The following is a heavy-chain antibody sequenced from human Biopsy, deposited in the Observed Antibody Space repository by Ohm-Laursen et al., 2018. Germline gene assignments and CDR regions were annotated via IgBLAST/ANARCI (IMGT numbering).Heavy chain of an antibody. J-gene: IGHJ2*01. D-gene: IGHD3-22*01. CDR3: ARGVPHYDGSGFPLAGYWYFDL. V-gene: IGHV4-31*01. CDR2: ISYSGTT. CDR1: GGSIGGGEYY. Sequence: TLSLTCPVSGGSIGGGEYYWNWIRQHPGKGLEWIGLISYSGTTFYNPSLESLLTLSIDTSKNHFSLNLRSVTAADTAVYYCARGVPHYDGSGFPLAGYWYFDLWGRGTLVTVSS.